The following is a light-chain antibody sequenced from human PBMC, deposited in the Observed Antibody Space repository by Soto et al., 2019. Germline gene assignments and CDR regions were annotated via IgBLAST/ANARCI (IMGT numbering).Light chain of an antibody. V-gene: IGLV1-44*01. CDR3: SSWDASLNCYV. Sequence: QSVLTQPPSASGTPGQRVTISCSGSSSNIGSKTVNWYQQLPGTVPKLLIYNSYQRPSGVPDRFSASKSGTSASLAISGLQSEDEADYYCSSWDASLNCYVFGAGTKLTVL. J-gene: IGLJ1*01. CDR1: SSNIGSKT. CDR2: NSY.